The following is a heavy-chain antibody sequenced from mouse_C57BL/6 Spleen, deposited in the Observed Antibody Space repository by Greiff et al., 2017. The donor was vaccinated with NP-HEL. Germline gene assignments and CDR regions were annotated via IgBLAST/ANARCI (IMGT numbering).Heavy chain of an antibody. D-gene: IGHD3-2*02. CDR2: INPSNRGT. CDR3: ARESSGYPYYYAMDY. Sequence: QVQLQQPGTELVKPGASVKLSCKASGYTFTSYWMHWVKQRPGQGLEWIGNINPSNRGTNYNEKFKSKATLTVDKATSTAYMQLSSLTSEDSAVYYCARESSGYPYYYAMDYWGQGTSVTVSS. V-gene: IGHV1-53*01. CDR1: GYTFTSYW. J-gene: IGHJ4*01.